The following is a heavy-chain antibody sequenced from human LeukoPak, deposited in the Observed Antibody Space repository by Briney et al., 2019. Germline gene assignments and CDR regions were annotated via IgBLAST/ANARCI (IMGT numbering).Heavy chain of an antibody. J-gene: IGHJ4*02. CDR2: INPNSGGT. V-gene: IGHV1-2*04. D-gene: IGHD3-9*01. Sequence: GASVKVSCKASGYTFTGYYMHWVRQAPGQGLEWMGWINPNSGGTNYAQKFQGWVTMTRDTSISTAYMELSRLRSDDTAVYYCARGGRKTGYYRGDYFDYWGQGTLVTVSS. CDR1: GYTFTGYY. CDR3: ARGGRKTGYYRGDYFDY.